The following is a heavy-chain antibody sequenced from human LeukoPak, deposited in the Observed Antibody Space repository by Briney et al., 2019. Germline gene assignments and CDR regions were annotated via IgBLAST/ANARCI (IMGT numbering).Heavy chain of an antibody. V-gene: IGHV4-30-4*08. CDR2: IYYSGST. Sequence: SETLSLTCTVSGGSISSGDYYWGWLRQPPGKGLEWIGYIYYSGSTYYNPSLKRRVTISVETSKNQFSLKLSSVSAAGTAAYYCASLSPYYDFWSGTHFDLWGQGTLVTVSS. D-gene: IGHD3-3*01. CDR3: ASLSPYYDFWSGTHFDL. CDR1: GGSISSGDYY. J-gene: IGHJ5*02.